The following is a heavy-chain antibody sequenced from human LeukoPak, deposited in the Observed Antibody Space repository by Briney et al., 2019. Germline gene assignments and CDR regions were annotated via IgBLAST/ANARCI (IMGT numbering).Heavy chain of an antibody. J-gene: IGHJ4*02. CDR3: ARVSPAGKFDY. Sequence: SETLSLACTVSGGSISNYYWSWIRQPAGKGLERIGRIYPTGSTNYSPSLKSRVTMSLDTSKNQLSLHLSSVTAADTAVYYCARVSPAGKFDYWGQGTLVTVSS. V-gene: IGHV4-4*07. CDR2: IYPTGST. D-gene: IGHD6-19*01. CDR1: GGSISNYY.